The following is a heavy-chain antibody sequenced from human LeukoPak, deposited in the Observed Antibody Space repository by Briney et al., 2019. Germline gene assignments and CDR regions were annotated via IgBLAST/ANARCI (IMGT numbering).Heavy chain of an antibody. CDR2: ISAYNGNT. J-gene: IGHJ4*02. D-gene: IGHD3-22*01. V-gene: IGHV1-18*01. Sequence: ASVKVSCKASGYTFTSYGISWVRQAPGQGLEWMGWISAYNGNTNYAQKLQGRVTMTTDTSTSTAYMELRSLRSDDTAVYYCARDSIEYYYDSSGYPESGYWGQGTLVTVSS. CDR3: ARDSIEYYYDSSGYPESGY. CDR1: GYTFTSYG.